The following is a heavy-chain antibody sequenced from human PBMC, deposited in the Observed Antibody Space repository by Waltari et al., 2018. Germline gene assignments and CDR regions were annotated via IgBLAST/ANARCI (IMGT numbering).Heavy chain of an antibody. CDR1: GFTFSSYA. CDR2: ISYDGSNK. D-gene: IGHD3-16*01. Sequence: QVQLVESGGGVVQPGRSLRLSCAASGFTFSSYAMHWVRQAPGKGLEWVAVISYDGSNKYYADSVKGRFTISRDNSKNTLYLQMNSLRAEDSAVYYCPTGLGPNSRDDYWGQGTLVTVSS. CDR3: PTGLGPNSRDDY. J-gene: IGHJ4*02. V-gene: IGHV3-30-3*01.